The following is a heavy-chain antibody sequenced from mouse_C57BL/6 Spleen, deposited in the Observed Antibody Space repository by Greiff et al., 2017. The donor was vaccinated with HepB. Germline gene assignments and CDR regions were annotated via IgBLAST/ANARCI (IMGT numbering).Heavy chain of an antibody. CDR2: ISSGGDYI. Sequence: EVKLVESGEGLVKPGGSLKLSCAASGFTFSSYAMSWVRQTPEKRLEWVAYISSGGDYIYYADTVKGRFTISRDNARNTLYLQMSSLKSEDTAMYYCTKEGDGLWYFDVWGTGTTVTVPS. D-gene: IGHD2-3*01. CDR1: GFTFSSYA. CDR3: TKEGDGLWYFDV. V-gene: IGHV5-9-1*02. J-gene: IGHJ1*03.